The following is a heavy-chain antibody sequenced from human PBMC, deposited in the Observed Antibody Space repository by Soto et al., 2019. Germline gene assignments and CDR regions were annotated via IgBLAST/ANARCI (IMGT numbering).Heavy chain of an antibody. CDR1: GGAFSGYY. Sequence: QVQLQQWGAGLLKPSETLSLTCAVYGGAFSGYYWSWIRQPAGKGLEWCGEINHSGSTNYNPSLKSRATILVHTSKDQFSLKLGSVAAADTPVYYCARVSNSRENWFDPWGQGTLVTVSS. J-gene: IGHJ5*02. D-gene: IGHD6-13*01. V-gene: IGHV4-34*01. CDR2: INHSGST. CDR3: ARVSNSRENWFDP.